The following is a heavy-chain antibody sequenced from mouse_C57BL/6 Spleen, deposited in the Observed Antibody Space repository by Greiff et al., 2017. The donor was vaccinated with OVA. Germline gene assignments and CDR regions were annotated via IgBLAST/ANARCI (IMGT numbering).Heavy chain of an antibody. CDR3: ARRDSRSQYYYAMDY. CDR1: GFTFSDYG. D-gene: IGHD3-3*01. V-gene: IGHV5-17*01. CDR2: ISSGSSTI. Sequence: EVMLVESGGGLVKPGGSLKLSCAASGFTFSDYGMHWVRQAPEKGLEWVAYISSGSSTIYYADTVMGRFTISRDNAKNTLFLQMTSLGSEDTAMYYCARRDSRSQYYYAMDYWGQGTSVTVSS. J-gene: IGHJ4*01.